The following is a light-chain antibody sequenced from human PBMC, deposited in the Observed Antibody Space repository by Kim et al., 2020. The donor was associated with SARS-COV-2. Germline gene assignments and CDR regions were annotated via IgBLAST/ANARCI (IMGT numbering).Light chain of an antibody. Sequence: DIQMTQSPSTLSAFVGTRVTITRRASQSVDNWLAWYQQMPGKAPKLLIYQASKLASGVPSRFSGSGSGTTFTLTIYNLQPDDSAIYYCKQYETYWTFVPGTKVDIK. V-gene: IGKV1-5*03. CDR1: QSVDNW. CDR3: KQYETYWT. J-gene: IGKJ1*01. CDR2: QAS.